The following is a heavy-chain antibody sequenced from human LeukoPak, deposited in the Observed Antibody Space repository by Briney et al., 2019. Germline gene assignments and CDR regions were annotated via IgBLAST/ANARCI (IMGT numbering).Heavy chain of an antibody. J-gene: IGHJ4*02. D-gene: IGHD7-27*01. Sequence: SETLSLTCTVSGGSVSSGSYYWSWIRQPPGTGLEWIGYIYYSGSTNYNPSLKSRVTISVDTSKNQFSLKLSSVTAADTAVYYCARTTPNWGIFDYWGQGTLVTVSS. CDR2: IYYSGST. CDR3: ARTTPNWGIFDY. CDR1: GGSVSSGSYY. V-gene: IGHV4-61*01.